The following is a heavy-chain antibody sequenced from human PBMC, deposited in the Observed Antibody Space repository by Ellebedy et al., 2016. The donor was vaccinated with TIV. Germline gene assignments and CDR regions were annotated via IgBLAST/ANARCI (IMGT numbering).Heavy chain of an antibody. CDR3: ARGGKFPTDYASGSPVY. J-gene: IGHJ4*02. V-gene: IGHV3-7*04. Sequence: GRFTISRDNAKNSLSLQMNSLTAEDTAVYYCARGGKFPTDYASGSPVYWGQGTLVTVSS. D-gene: IGHD3-10*01.